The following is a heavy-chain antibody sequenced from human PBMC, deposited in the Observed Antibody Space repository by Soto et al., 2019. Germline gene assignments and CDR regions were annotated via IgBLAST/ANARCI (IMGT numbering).Heavy chain of an antibody. V-gene: IGHV4-31*03. Sequence: QVQLQESGPGLVKPSQTLSLTCTVSGGSISSGGYYWSWIRQHPGKGLEWIGYIYYSGSTYYNPSLKSRVIISVDTPKNQFSLKLSSVTAADTAVYYCARSPTRTQWELSGWGQGTLVTVSS. D-gene: IGHD1-26*01. J-gene: IGHJ4*02. CDR1: GGSISSGGYY. CDR2: IYYSGST. CDR3: ARSPTRTQWELSG.